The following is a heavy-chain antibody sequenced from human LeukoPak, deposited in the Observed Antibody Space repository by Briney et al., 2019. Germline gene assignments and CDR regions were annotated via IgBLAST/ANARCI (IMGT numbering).Heavy chain of an antibody. CDR2: IYYSGST. Sequence: PSETLSLTCTVSGGSISSYYWSWIRQPPGKGLEWIGYIYYSGSTNYNPSLKSRVTISVDTSKNQFSLKLSSVTAADTAVYYCARDDYEKYAFDIWGQGTMVTVS. J-gene: IGHJ3*02. CDR1: GGSISSYY. CDR3: ARDDYEKYAFDI. D-gene: IGHD4/OR15-4a*01. V-gene: IGHV4-59*01.